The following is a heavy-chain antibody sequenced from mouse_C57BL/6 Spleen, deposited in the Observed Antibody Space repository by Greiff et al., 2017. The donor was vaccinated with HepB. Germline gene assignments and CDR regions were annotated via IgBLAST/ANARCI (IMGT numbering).Heavy chain of an antibody. CDR2: ISDGGSYT. J-gene: IGHJ3*01. D-gene: IGHD2-2*01. CDR3: ARVYGYGQAWFAY. CDR1: GFTFSSYA. Sequence: EVKLVESGGGLVKPGGSLKLSCAASGFTFSSYAMSWVRQTPEKRLEWVATISDGGSYTYYPDNVKGRFTISRDNAKNNLYLQMSHLKSEDTAMYYWARVYGYGQAWFAYWGQGTLVTVSA. V-gene: IGHV5-4*03.